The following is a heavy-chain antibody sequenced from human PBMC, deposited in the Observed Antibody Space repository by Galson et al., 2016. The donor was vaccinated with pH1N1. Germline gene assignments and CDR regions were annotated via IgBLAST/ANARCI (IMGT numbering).Heavy chain of an antibody. CDR2: IIPIFGTV. CDR3: ARGTKYYVERNWFDP. V-gene: IGHV1-69*13. CDR1: GVTFNSNS. J-gene: IGHJ5*02. Sequence: SVKVSCKASGVTFNSNSISWVRQAPGQRLEWMGGIIPIFGTVKYAHKLQGRVTITADELATTVYMELSSHTSEDTAMYFCARGTKYYVERNWFDPWGQGTLVTVSS. D-gene: IGHD3-10*02.